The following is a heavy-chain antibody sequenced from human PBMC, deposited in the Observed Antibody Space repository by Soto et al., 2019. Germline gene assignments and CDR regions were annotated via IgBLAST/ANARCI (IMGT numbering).Heavy chain of an antibody. D-gene: IGHD3-22*01. CDR3: AKGLKYDSSGYFSLAFDI. Sequence: PGGSLRLSCAASGCTFDDYAMHWGRQAPGKGLEWVSGISWNSGSIGYADSVKGRFTISRDNAKNSLYLQMNSLRAEDTALYYCAKGLKYDSSGYFSLAFDIWGQGTMVTVS. CDR1: GCTFDDYA. CDR2: ISWNSGSI. V-gene: IGHV3-9*01. J-gene: IGHJ3*02.